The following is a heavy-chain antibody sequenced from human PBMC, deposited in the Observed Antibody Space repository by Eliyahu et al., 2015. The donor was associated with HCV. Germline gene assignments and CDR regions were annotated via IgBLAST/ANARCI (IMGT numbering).Heavy chain of an antibody. D-gene: IGHD6-19*01. Sequence: EVQLVQSGAEVKKPGESLRISCRVSGYSSTNYWITWVRQMPGKGLEWMGRIDPDDSYTNYSPSFEGHVIISADKSIGTAYLQWSSLKASDTAMYYCARHEWLVQALGGDYYNGMDVWGQGTTVTVS. CDR3: ARHEWLVQALGGDYYNGMDV. J-gene: IGHJ6*02. CDR2: IDPDDSYT. CDR1: GYSSTNYW. V-gene: IGHV5-10-1*01.